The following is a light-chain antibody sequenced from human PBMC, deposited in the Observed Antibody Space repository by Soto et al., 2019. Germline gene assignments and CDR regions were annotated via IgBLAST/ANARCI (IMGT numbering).Light chain of an antibody. J-gene: IGKJ1*01. Sequence: DIVMTQSPDSLAVSLGERATLSCRASQSLVNTYVAWYQQKAGQAPRLLIYDASTRATGIPDRFSGSGSGTDFTLSISRLEPEDFAVYYCQQYGNSRGTFGQGTKVDIK. V-gene: IGKV3-20*01. CDR3: QQYGNSRGT. CDR1: QSLVNTY. CDR2: DAS.